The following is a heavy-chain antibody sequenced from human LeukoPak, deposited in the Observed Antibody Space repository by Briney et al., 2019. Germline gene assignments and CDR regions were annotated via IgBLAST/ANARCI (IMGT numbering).Heavy chain of an antibody. J-gene: IGHJ4*02. CDR1: GFTFDDYA. CDR3: AKGARSSSGYTTD. CDR2: INWNSVSA. V-gene: IGHV3-9*01. Sequence: GGSLRLSCVASGFTFDDYAMHWVRHAPGKGLEWVAGINWNSVSAVYADSLKGRLTISRDNAKNSLFLQMNSLKTEDTAFYYGAKGARSSSGYTTDWGQGILVTVSS. D-gene: IGHD3-22*01.